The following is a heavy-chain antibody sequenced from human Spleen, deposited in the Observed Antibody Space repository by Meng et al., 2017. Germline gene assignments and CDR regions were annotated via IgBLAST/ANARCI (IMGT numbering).Heavy chain of an antibody. CDR2: ISYDGSDK. CDR3: ARDHGGTHAFEI. Sequence: GESLRLSCAASEFTFSSYPMHWVRQAPGKGLEWVAIISYDGSDKFYADSVKGRFTISRDNSKNTLYLQMSSLRAEDTAVYYCARDHGGTHAFEIWGQGTKVTVSS. V-gene: IGHV3-30*04. J-gene: IGHJ3*02. CDR1: EFTFSSYP. D-gene: IGHD4-23*01.